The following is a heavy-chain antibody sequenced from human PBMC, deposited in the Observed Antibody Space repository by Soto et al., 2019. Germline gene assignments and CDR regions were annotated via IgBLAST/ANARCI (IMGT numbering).Heavy chain of an antibody. CDR2: IRSKAYGGTP. CDR3: TRSDAGNVRFDH. J-gene: IGHJ4*02. Sequence: LRLSCTASGFTFGDYAMNWVRQAPGKGLEWVGFIRSKAYGGTPEYAASVKGRFTISREDSKSFAYLEMNSLKTEDTAMYYCTRSDAGNVRFDHWGQGTLVTVSS. V-gene: IGHV3-49*04. D-gene: IGHD6-13*01. CDR1: GFTFGDYA.